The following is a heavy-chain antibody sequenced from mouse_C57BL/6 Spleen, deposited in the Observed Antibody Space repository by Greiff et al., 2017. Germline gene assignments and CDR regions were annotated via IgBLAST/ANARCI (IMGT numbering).Heavy chain of an antibody. CDR3: TRGGRRGEIGAY. D-gene: IGHD2-12*01. CDR2: IDPETGGT. Sequence: QVQLQQSGAELVRPGASVTLSCKASGYTFTDYEMHWVKQTPVHGLEWIGAIDPETGGTAYNQKFKGKAILTADKSSSTAYMELRSLTSEDSAVYYCTRGGRRGEIGAYRGQGTLVTVSA. J-gene: IGHJ3*01. CDR1: GYTFTDYE. V-gene: IGHV1-15*01.